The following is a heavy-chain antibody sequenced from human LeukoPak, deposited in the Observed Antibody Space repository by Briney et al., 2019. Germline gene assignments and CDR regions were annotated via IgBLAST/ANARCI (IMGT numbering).Heavy chain of an antibody. CDR2: MNPNSGNT. Sequence: GASVKVSCKASGYTFTSYDINWVRQATGQGLEWMGWMNPNSGNTGYAQKFQGRVTITRNTSISTAYMELSSLRSEDTAVYYCATIPHDEYSSSSGYWGQGTLVTVSS. V-gene: IGHV1-8*03. J-gene: IGHJ4*02. D-gene: IGHD6-6*01. CDR1: GYTFTSYD. CDR3: ATIPHDEYSSSSGY.